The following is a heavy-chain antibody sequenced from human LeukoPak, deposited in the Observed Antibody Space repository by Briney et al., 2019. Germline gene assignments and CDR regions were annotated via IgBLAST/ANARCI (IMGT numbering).Heavy chain of an antibody. CDR2: TYYRSKWYD. Sequence: SQTLSLTCAISGDSVSSKNGAWNWIRQSPSRGVEWLGRTYYRSKWYDEYADSVKGRITISPDTSKNQFSLHVHSVTPEDTAVYYCARDLGSSGWYTFDFWGQGTLVTVSA. V-gene: IGHV6-1*01. D-gene: IGHD6-19*01. CDR1: GDSVSSKNGA. J-gene: IGHJ5*01. CDR3: ARDLGSSGWYTFDF.